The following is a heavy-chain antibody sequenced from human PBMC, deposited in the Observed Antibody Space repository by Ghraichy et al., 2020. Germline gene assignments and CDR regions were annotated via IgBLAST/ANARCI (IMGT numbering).Heavy chain of an antibody. CDR3: TTDRGYGDYEVDY. CDR2: IKSKTDGGTT. Sequence: GGSLRLSCAASGFTFSNAWMSWVRQAPGKGLEWVGRIKSKTDGGTTDYAAPVKGRFTISRDDSKNTLYLQMNSLKTEDTAVYYCTTDRGYGDYEVDYWGQGTLVTVSS. V-gene: IGHV3-15*01. CDR1: GFTFSNAW. D-gene: IGHD4-17*01. J-gene: IGHJ4*02.